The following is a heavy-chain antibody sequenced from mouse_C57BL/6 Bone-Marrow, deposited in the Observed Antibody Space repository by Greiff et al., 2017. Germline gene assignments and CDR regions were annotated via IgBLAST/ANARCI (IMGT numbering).Heavy chain of an antibody. D-gene: IGHD4-1*02. CDR3: ASPNWDGAMDY. CDR1: GYTFTSYW. V-gene: IGHV1-69*01. Sequence: QVQLQQPGAELVMPGASVKLSCKASGYTFTSYWMHWVKQRPGQGLEWIGEIDPSDSYTNYNQKFKVKSTLTVDKSSITAYMQLSSLSSEDSAVYYCASPNWDGAMDYWGQGTSVTVSS. CDR2: IDPSDSYT. J-gene: IGHJ4*01.